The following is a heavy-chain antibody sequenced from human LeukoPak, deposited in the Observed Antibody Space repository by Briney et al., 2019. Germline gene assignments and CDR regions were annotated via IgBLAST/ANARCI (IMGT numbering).Heavy chain of an antibody. D-gene: IGHD6-19*01. J-gene: IGHJ6*02. V-gene: IGHV3-48*03. Sequence: GGSLRLSCAASGFTFSTYAMNWVRQAPGKGLEWVSYITKNGSTIYYADSVKGRFTISRDKAENSLYLQMNSLRAEDTAIYYCARDQWLAYYYHGMDVWGQGTTVTVSS. CDR3: ARDQWLAYYYHGMDV. CDR1: GFTFSTYA. CDR2: ITKNGSTI.